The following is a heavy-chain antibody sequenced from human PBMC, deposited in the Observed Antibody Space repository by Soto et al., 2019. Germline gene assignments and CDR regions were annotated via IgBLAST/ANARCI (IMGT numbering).Heavy chain of an antibody. Sequence: QAQLVQSGAEVKKPGASVKVSCKASGYTFTGFHINWVRQAPGQGLEWMGWINPNTADTKYGQKFQGRVTMTRDTSISTAYMELTRLTSDDTAVYYCEVWVVGSLRGDFWGQGTLVTVSS. J-gene: IGHJ4*02. CDR1: GYTFTGFH. CDR3: EVWVVGSLRGDF. D-gene: IGHD1-26*01. CDR2: INPNTADT. V-gene: IGHV1-2*02.